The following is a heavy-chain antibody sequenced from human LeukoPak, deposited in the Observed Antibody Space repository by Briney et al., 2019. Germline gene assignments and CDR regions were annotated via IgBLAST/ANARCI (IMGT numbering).Heavy chain of an antibody. Sequence: ASVKVSCKASGCTFTSHGISWVRQAPGQGLEWMGWISGYNGQTEYSEKLQGRVTMTTGTSTSTAYMELRSLTFDDTAVYYCARDIAVSQFDYWGQGTLVTVSS. CDR2: ISGYNGQT. J-gene: IGHJ4*02. CDR3: ARDIAVSQFDY. D-gene: IGHD1-14*01. V-gene: IGHV1-18*01. CDR1: GCTFTSHG.